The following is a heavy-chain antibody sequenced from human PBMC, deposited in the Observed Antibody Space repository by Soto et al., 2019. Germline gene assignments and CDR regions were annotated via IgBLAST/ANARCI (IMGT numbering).Heavy chain of an antibody. J-gene: IGHJ6*02. CDR1: GGTLSDYA. V-gene: IGHV1-69*13. D-gene: IGHD3-10*01. CDR3: AVAAVREILTEQSSGMAV. Sequence: SVKVSFKASGGTLSDYAVSWLRQARGQGLEWMGGIMPTVDSANYAQKFQGRLTITADESTSTANMELSSLTSDDTAIYYCAVAAVREILTEQSSGMAVWGQGTTVTVSS. CDR2: IMPTVDSA.